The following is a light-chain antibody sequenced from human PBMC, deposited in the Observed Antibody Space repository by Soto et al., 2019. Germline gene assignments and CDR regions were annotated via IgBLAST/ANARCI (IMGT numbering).Light chain of an antibody. CDR1: QSVSSN. CDR2: GAS. Sequence: EIELTQSPATLSLSPGERATLSCRASQSVSSNLAWYQQKPGQAPRLLIYGASTRATGIPARFSGSGSGTEFTLTISSLQSEDFAVYYCQQYNDRPRTFGQGTRLEIK. J-gene: IGKJ5*01. CDR3: QQYNDRPRT. V-gene: IGKV3-15*01.